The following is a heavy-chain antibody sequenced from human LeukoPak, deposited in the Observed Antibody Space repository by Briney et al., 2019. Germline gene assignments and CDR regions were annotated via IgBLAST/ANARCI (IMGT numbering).Heavy chain of an antibody. CDR2: IYPGDSDT. D-gene: IGHD3-22*01. CDR1: GYSFTSYW. J-gene: IGHJ4*02. Sequence: GESLKISCKGSGYSFTSYWIGWVRQMPGKGLEWMGIIYPGDSDTRYSPSFQGQVTISADKSISTAYLQWSSLKASDTAMYYCARHGGSSGYYFAFLDYWGQGTLVTVSS. V-gene: IGHV5-51*01. CDR3: ARHGGSSGYYFAFLDY.